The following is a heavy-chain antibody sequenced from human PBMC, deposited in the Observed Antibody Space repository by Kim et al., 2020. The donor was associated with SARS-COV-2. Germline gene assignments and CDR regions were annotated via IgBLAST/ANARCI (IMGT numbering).Heavy chain of an antibody. Sequence: GGSLRLSCAASEFTFSSHGMNWVRQAPGKGLEWVAVIWYDGTNKFYADSVKGRFTISRDNSKNTLYLQMNSLRAEDTAVYYCAKDLCGSGSYDKQSPIDYWGQGTLVTVSS. J-gene: IGHJ4*02. CDR1: EFTFSSHG. CDR3: AKDLCGSGSYDKQSPIDY. V-gene: IGHV3-33*06. D-gene: IGHD3-10*01. CDR2: IWYDGTNK.